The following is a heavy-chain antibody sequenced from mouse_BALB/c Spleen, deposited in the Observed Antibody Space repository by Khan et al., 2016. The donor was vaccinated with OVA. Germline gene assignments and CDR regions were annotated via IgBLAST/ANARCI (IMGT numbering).Heavy chain of an antibody. J-gene: IGHJ4*01. Sequence: QVQLKESGPGLVAPSQSLSITCTVSGFSLTSYGVNWVRQPPGKGLEWLGVIWGDGSKNYHSTLKSRLIISKDNSKRQVFLTLNSLQTDDTATYYCAKFTQDYYAMDYWGQGTSVTVSS. CDR3: AKFTQDYYAMDY. CDR1: GFSLTSYG. V-gene: IGHV2-3*01. D-gene: IGHD3-2*02. CDR2: IWGDGSK.